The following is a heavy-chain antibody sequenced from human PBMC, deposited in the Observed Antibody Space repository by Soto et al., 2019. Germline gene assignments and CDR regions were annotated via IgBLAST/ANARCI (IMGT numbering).Heavy chain of an antibody. D-gene: IGHD1-26*01. CDR3: ARELVVGATPDYFDY. J-gene: IGHJ4*02. Sequence: GASVKVSCKASGYTFTGYYMHWVRQAPGQGLEWMGWINPNSGGTNYAQKFQGRVTMTRDTSISTAYMELSRLRSDDKAVYYCARELVVGATPDYFDYWGQGTLVTVSS. V-gene: IGHV1-2*02. CDR1: GYTFTGYY. CDR2: INPNSGGT.